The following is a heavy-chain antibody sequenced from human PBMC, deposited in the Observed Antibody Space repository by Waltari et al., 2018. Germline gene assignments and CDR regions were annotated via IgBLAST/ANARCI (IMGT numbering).Heavy chain of an antibody. D-gene: IGHD3-22*01. CDR2: IKQDGSEK. CDR1: GFTFSSYW. Sequence: EVQLVESGGGLVQPGGSLRLSCAASGFTFSSYWMSWVRQTTGKGLEWVANIKQDGSEKYYVDSVKGRFTISRDNAKNSLYLQMNSLRAEDTAVYYCARGEKYYYDSPPAFDIWGQGTMVTVSS. J-gene: IGHJ3*02. CDR3: ARGEKYYYDSPPAFDI. V-gene: IGHV3-7*01.